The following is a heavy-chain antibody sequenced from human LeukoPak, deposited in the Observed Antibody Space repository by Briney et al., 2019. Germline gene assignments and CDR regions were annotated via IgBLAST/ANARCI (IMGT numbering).Heavy chain of an antibody. V-gene: IGHV4-30-4*08. Sequence: SETLSLTCTVSGGSISSGGYYWSWIRQPPGKGLERIGFISYSGNTYYNPSLQSRVSVSVDTSKNHFSLKLTSVTAADTAVYYCARTASGTTYYFDYWGQGTLDTVSS. J-gene: IGHJ4*02. CDR3: ARTASGTTYYFDY. CDR1: GGSISSGGYY. D-gene: IGHD1-1*01. CDR2: ISYSGNT.